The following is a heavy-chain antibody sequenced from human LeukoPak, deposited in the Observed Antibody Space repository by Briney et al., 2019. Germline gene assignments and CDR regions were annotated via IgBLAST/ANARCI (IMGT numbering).Heavy chain of an antibody. CDR3: ATRVSTSRSFDY. J-gene: IGHJ4*02. Sequence: GGSLRLSCAASGLTVSSNYMSWVRQAPGKGLECVTVIYSGGSTYYADSVKGRFTISRDNSKNTLYLQMNSLRAEDTAVYYCATRVSTSRSFDYWGQGTLVTVSP. V-gene: IGHV3-53*01. CDR2: IYSGGST. CDR1: GLTVSSNY.